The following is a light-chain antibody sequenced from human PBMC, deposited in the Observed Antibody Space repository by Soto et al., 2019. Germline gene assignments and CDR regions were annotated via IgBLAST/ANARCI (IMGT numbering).Light chain of an antibody. J-gene: IGKJ1*01. CDR3: QQYNSYLCT. CDR2: DAS. V-gene: IGKV1-5*01. CDR1: QSISSW. Sequence: DIQMTQSPSTLSAYVGDRVTITCRASQSISSWLAWYQQKPGKAPKLLIYDASSLESGVPSRFSGSGSGTEFTLPISSLQPDDFATYYCQQYNSYLCTFGQGTKVEIK.